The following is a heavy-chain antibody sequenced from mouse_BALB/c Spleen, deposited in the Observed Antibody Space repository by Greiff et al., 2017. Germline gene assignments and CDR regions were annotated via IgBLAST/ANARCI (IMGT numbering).Heavy chain of an antibody. Sequence: EVKLMESGPGLVKPSQSLSLTCTVSGYSITSDYAWNWIRQFPGNKLEWMGYISYSGSTSYNPSLKSRISITRDTSKNQFFLQLNSVTTEDTATYYCAFLYWYFDVWGAGTTVTVSS. CDR2: ISYSGST. J-gene: IGHJ1*01. CDR3: AFLYWYFDV. CDR1: GYSITSDYA. V-gene: IGHV3-2*02.